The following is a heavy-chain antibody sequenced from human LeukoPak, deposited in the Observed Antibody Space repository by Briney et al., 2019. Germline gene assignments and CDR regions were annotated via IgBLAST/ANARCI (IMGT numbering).Heavy chain of an antibody. J-gene: IGHJ4*02. CDR2: IDPGDSEP. D-gene: IGHD3-22*01. Sequence: GESLKISCKGSGYSFTTYWIGWVRQMPGRGLEWMGIIDPGDSEPRYRPSFQGQGTISAGKSNNTAYLQWSSLKASDTAMYYCARQFRDSSGYYSYYFDYWGQGTLVTVSS. V-gene: IGHV5-51*01. CDR3: ARQFRDSSGYYSYYFDY. CDR1: GYSFTTYW.